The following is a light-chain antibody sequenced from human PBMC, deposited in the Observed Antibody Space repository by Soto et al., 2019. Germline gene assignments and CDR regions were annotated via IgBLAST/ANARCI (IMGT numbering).Light chain of an antibody. Sequence: DIQMAQSPSTLSASVGDRVTITCRASQTITTSLAWYQQKPGKAPKLLIHQASILESGVPSRFSDSGSGTEFTLTISSLQPDDFATYYCQHYNTFSLTFGQGTKVDVK. CDR3: QHYNTFSLT. J-gene: IGKJ1*01. V-gene: IGKV1-5*03. CDR1: QTITTS. CDR2: QAS.